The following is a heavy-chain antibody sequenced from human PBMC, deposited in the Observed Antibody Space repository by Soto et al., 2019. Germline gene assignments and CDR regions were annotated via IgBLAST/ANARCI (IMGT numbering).Heavy chain of an antibody. CDR1: GFTFNNYA. Sequence: EVQLLESGGGLVQPGGSLRLSCAASGFTFNNYAISWVRQAPGKGLEWVSTITGSGVSAYYADSVKGRFIISRDNSKNTLYMQMHSLGAEDAAIYYCAKGRGTNYYYHMDVWGGGTTVTVSS. CDR2: ITGSGVSA. CDR3: AKGRGTNYYYHMDV. V-gene: IGHV3-23*01. D-gene: IGHD1-26*01. J-gene: IGHJ6*03.